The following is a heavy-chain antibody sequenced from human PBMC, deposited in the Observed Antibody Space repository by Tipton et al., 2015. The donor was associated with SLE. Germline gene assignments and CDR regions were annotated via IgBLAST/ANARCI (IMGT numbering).Heavy chain of an antibody. D-gene: IGHD1-26*01. Sequence: QLVQSGAEVKKPGSSVKVSCKASGGTFSSYAISWVRQAPGQGLEWMGWISAYNGNTNYAQKLQGRVTMTTDTSTSTAYMELRSLRSDDTAVYCCARESRRYSGSPGAFDIWGQGTMVTVSS. CDR1: GGTFSSYA. V-gene: IGHV1-18*01. CDR2: ISAYNGNT. CDR3: ARESRRYSGSPGAFDI. J-gene: IGHJ3*02.